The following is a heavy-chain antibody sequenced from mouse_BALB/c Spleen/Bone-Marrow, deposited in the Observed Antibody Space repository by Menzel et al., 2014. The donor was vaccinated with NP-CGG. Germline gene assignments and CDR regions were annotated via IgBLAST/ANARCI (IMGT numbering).Heavy chain of an antibody. D-gene: IGHD2-10*02. J-gene: IGHJ2*01. CDR3: AGKYGDY. CDR2: IYPGDGET. Sequence: VHLVESGAELVRPGSSVKISCKASGYPFSSYWMSWVKQRPGQGLEWIGQIYPGDGETNYNGKFKGNATLTADKSSSTAYMQLISLTSEDSAVYFCAGKYGDYWGQGTTLTVSS. V-gene: IGHV1-80*01. CDR1: GYPFSSYW.